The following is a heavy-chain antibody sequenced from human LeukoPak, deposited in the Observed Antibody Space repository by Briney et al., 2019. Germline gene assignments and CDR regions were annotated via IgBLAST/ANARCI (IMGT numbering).Heavy chain of an antibody. V-gene: IGHV3-23*01. CDR2: ISGSGGST. Sequence: GGSLRLSCAASGFTFSSYAMSWVRQAPGKGLEWVSAISGSGGSTYYADSVKGRFTISRDNSKNTLYLQMNSLRAEDTAVYYCAKGRSYYYDSSGAGGYYYMDVWGKGTTVTVSS. D-gene: IGHD3-22*01. J-gene: IGHJ6*03. CDR1: GFTFSSYA. CDR3: AKGRSYYYDSSGAGGYYYMDV.